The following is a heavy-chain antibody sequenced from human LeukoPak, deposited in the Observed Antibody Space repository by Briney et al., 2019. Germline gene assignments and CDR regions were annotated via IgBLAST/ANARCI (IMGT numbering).Heavy chain of an antibody. CDR2: ISGSGGST. V-gene: IGHV3-23*01. Sequence: GGSLRLSCAASGFTFSSYAMSWVRQAPGKGLEWVSAISGSGGSTYYADSVKGRFTISRDNSKNTLYLQMNSLRAEDTAVYYCAKDRRLYSSGWYRVYWGQGTLVTVSS. D-gene: IGHD6-19*01. CDR1: GFTFSSYA. J-gene: IGHJ4*02. CDR3: AKDRRLYSSGWYRVY.